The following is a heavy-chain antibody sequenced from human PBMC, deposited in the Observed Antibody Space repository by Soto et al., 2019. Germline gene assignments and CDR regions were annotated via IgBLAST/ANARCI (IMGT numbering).Heavy chain of an antibody. Sequence: QPVGSLRLSCTASGFTFSSYWMSWVRQAPGKGLGWVANIKEDGSGKYYVDSVKGRFSISRDNARNSLYLQMNSLRVEDTAVYYCVRVGRLGGYWGQGALVTVSS. CDR3: VRVGRLGGY. CDR1: GFTFSSYW. D-gene: IGHD3-16*01. V-gene: IGHV3-7*03. J-gene: IGHJ4*02. CDR2: IKEDGSGK.